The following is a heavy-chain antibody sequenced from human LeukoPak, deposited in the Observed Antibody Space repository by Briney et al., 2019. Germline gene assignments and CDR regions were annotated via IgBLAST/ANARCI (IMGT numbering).Heavy chain of an antibody. J-gene: IGHJ4*02. CDR3: ARHGYDISTRYFDY. D-gene: IGHD3-9*01. CDR2: IYYSGST. V-gene: IGHV4-39*01. Sequence: WETLSLTCTVSGGSISSSSYYWGWIGQPPGMGLEWIGSIYYSGSTYYNPSLKSRVTISVATSKNQFSLKLSPLTAAHTAVYSCARHGYDISTRYFDYWGQGTLVTVSS. CDR1: GGSISSSSYY.